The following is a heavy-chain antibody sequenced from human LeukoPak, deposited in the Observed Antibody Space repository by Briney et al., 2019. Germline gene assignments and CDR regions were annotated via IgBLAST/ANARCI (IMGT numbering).Heavy chain of an antibody. Sequence: SETLSLTCTVSGGSISSHYWSWIRQPPAKGLDGIGYIYYSGSTNYNPSLKSRVTTSVDTSKNQFSLKLSSVTAADTAVYYCARGEWELVLYFDYWGQGTLVTVSS. CDR2: IYYSGST. V-gene: IGHV4-59*11. CDR3: ARGEWELVLYFDY. CDR1: GGSISSHY. D-gene: IGHD1-26*01. J-gene: IGHJ4*02.